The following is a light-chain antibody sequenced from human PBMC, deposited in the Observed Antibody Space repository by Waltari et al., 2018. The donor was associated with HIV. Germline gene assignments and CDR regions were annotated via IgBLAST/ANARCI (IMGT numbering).Light chain of an antibody. V-gene: IGLV1-44*01. CDR3: ATWDDSLNGWV. Sequence: QSVLPQPPSASGTPGLRVTISCSGSSSNIGNTPVNWDQPPPATAPKLLLYTTNRRRPAVPDRFSGSTSGTSASPVISGLQSEDEADYYCATWDDSLNGWVFGGGTKLTAL. CDR2: TTN. CDR1: SSNIGNTP. J-gene: IGLJ3*02.